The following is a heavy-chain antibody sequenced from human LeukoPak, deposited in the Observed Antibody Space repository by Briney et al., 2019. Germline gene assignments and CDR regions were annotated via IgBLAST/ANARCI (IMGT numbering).Heavy chain of an antibody. J-gene: IGHJ3*02. Sequence: GGSLRLSCAASGFTFSSYGMHWVRQAPGKGLEWVAFIRYDGSNKYYADSVKGRFTISRDTSKSTLYLQMNSLRAEDTAVYYCAKDGLRCSSTRCNDDAFDIWGQGTMVTVSS. D-gene: IGHD2-2*01. CDR3: AKDGLRCSSTRCNDDAFDI. CDR1: GFTFSSYG. CDR2: IRYDGSNK. V-gene: IGHV3-30*02.